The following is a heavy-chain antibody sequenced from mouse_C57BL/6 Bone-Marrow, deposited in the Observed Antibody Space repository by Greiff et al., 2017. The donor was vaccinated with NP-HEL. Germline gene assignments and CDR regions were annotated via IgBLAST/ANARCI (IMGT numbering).Heavy chain of an antibody. CDR3: ARGYGSGFDD. J-gene: IGHJ2*01. V-gene: IGHV1-54*01. CDR1: GYAFTNYL. CDR2: INPGSGGA. D-gene: IGHD1-1*01. Sequence: QVHVKQSGAELVRPGTSVTVSCKASGYAFTNYLIEWVKQRPGQGLEWIGVINPGSGGANYNEQFKGKATLTADKSSITADMQLSGLTSEDSAVCFCARGYGSGFDDRGKGTTLTVAS.